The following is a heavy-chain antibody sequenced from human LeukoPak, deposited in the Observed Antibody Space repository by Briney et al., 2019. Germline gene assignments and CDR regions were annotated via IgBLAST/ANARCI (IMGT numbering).Heavy chain of an antibody. CDR1: GGSISSGDYY. V-gene: IGHV4-30-4*01. D-gene: IGHD3-22*01. J-gene: IGHJ4*02. CDR2: IYYSGST. CDR3: ARDYNYYDSSGYSSAIGY. Sequence: SETLSLTCTVSGGSISSGDYYWSWIRQPPGKGLEWIGYIYYSGSTYYNPSLKSRVTISVDTSKNQFSLKLSSVTAADTAVYYCARDYNYYDSSGYSSAIGYWGQGTLVTVSS.